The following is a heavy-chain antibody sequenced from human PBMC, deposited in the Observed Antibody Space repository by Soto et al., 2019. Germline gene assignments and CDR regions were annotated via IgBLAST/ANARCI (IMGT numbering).Heavy chain of an antibody. CDR1: GFTFSSYG. CDR2: ISYDGSNK. CDR3: AKGAAKTGVVSAFDN. D-gene: IGHD6-25*01. Sequence: GGSLRLSCAASGFTFSSYGMHWVRQAPGKGLEWVAVISYDGSNKYYADSVKGRFTISRDNSKNTLYLQMNSLRAEDTAVYYCAKGAAKTGVVSAFDNWGQGTMVTVSS. V-gene: IGHV3-30*18. J-gene: IGHJ3*02.